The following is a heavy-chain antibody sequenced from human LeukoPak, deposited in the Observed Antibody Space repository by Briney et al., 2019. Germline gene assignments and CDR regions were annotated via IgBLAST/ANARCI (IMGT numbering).Heavy chain of an antibody. CDR2: IDRTGST. V-gene: IGHV4-59*01. Sequence: PSETLSLTCTVSGGSIRSFYWDWIPQLPGNRLEWIGYIDRTGSTYSNPSLIGRVTMSVDTSRNQFSLRLNSVTTADTAVYFCARGRSRSSLYWHFDLWGRGTLVTVSS. J-gene: IGHJ2*01. CDR3: ARGRSRSSLYWHFDL. CDR1: GGSIRSFY. D-gene: IGHD6-13*01.